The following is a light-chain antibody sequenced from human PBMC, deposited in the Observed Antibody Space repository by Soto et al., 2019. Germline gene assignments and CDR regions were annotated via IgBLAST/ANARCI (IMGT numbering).Light chain of an antibody. CDR2: GNT. Sequence: QSVLSQPPSASGTPGQRVTISCSGSSSSIGRNYIYWYQQLPGTAPKLLIYGNTQRPSGVPDRFSGSKSGTSVSLATSGLRSEDEADYYCAAWDDSLRGYVFGTGTKVTVL. V-gene: IGLV1-47*02. CDR3: AAWDDSLRGYV. J-gene: IGLJ1*01. CDR1: SSSIGRNY.